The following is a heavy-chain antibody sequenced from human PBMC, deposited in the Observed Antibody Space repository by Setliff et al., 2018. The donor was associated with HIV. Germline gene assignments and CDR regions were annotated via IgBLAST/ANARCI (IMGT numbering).Heavy chain of an antibody. J-gene: IGHJ6*02. V-gene: IGHV4-39*07. CDR1: GGSISSSSYY. CDR3: ARAALLKLPLGYYYGMDV. CDR2: IHYSGNT. Sequence: SETLSLTCTVSGGSISSSSYYWGWIRQPPGKGLEWIATIHYSGNTYYNPSLKSRVTISVDKSKNHFSLKLSSVTAADTAVYYCARAALLKLPLGYYYGMDVWGQGTTVTVSS. D-gene: IGHD1-7*01.